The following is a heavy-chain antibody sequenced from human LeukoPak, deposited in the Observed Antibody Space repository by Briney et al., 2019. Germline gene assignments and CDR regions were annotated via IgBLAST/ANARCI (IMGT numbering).Heavy chain of an antibody. J-gene: IGHJ3*02. CDR2: ISASGDVT. CDR3: ARDLDESGYDAFDI. CDR1: RFSFSTYP. Sequence: TGGSLRLSCAASRFSFSTYPMGWVRQAPGKGLEWVSGISASGDVTFHADPVKGRFTISRDNSKNTLYLQMNSLRAEDTAVYYCARDLDESGYDAFDIWGQGTMVTVSS. V-gene: IGHV3-23*01. D-gene: IGHD3-22*01.